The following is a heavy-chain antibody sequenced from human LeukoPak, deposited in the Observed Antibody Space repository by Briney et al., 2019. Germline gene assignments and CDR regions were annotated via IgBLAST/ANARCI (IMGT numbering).Heavy chain of an antibody. CDR2: IKQDGSET. CDR1: GFTFSSYW. Sequence: PGGSLRLSCAASGFTFSSYWMSWVRQAPGKGLDWVANIKQDGSETYYVDSVKGRFTISRDNAKNSLFLHMNNLRPEDTAIYYCATLRRRTGWYFDLWGRGTLVTVSS. D-gene: IGHD3/OR15-3a*01. CDR3: ATLRRRTGWYFDL. J-gene: IGHJ2*01. V-gene: IGHV3-7*05.